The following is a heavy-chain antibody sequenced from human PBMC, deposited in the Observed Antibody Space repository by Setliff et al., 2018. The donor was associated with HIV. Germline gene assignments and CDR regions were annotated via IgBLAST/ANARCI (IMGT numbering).Heavy chain of an antibody. CDR2: IYYSGST. J-gene: IGHJ6*03. CDR3: ARDGPLEGSYRYYYYYMDV. D-gene: IGHD3-10*01. Sequence: PSETLSLTCTVSGGSISSHYWSWIRQPPGKGLEWIGYIYYSGSTNYNPYLKSRVTTSVDTSKNQFSLKLSSVTAADAAVYYCARDGPLEGSYRYYYYYMDVWGKGTTVTVSS. CDR1: GGSISSHY. V-gene: IGHV4-59*11.